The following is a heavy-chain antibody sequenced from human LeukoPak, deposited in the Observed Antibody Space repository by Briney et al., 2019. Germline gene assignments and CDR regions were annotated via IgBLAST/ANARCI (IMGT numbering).Heavy chain of an antibody. Sequence: AASVKVSCKASGYTFTGYYIHWVRRAPGQGLEWMGWINPDSGGTNYAQKFQGRVTMTRDTSISTAYMELSRLRSDDTAVYYCARGLSGSWFDPWGQGTLVTVSS. CDR1: GYTFTGYY. D-gene: IGHD6-25*01. CDR2: INPDSGGT. CDR3: ARGLSGSWFDP. J-gene: IGHJ5*02. V-gene: IGHV1-2*02.